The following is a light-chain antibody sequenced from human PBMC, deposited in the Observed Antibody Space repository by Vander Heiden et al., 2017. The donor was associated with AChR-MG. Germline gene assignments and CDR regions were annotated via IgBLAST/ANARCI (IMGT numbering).Light chain of an antibody. Sequence: DIVMTQSPPSLPVTPGEPASISCSSSQSLLHSNGYNYLDWYLQKPGQSPQLLIYLGSNRASGVPDRFSGSGSGTDSTLKISRVEAEDVGVYYCRQALQTPWTFGQGTKVEIK. CDR3: RQALQTPWT. CDR1: QSLLHSNGYNY. V-gene: IGKV2-28*01. J-gene: IGKJ1*01. CDR2: LGS.